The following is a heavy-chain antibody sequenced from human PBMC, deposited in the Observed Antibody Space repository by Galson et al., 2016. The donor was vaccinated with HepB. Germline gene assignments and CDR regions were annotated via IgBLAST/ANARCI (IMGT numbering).Heavy chain of an antibody. D-gene: IGHD5/OR15-5a*01. V-gene: IGHV4-39*01. CDR2: SYYSGST. CDR1: GGSISGSNSY. Sequence: SETLSLTCTVSGGSISGSNSYWAWIRQPPGKGLEWIASSYYSGSTYYNTSLQSRVTISVDTSKNQLSLKLSSVTPADTAVYYCSRQTRKSHSVYGPTGEYFHQWGQGILVTVSS. CDR3: SRQTRKSHSVYGPTGEYFHQ. J-gene: IGHJ1*01.